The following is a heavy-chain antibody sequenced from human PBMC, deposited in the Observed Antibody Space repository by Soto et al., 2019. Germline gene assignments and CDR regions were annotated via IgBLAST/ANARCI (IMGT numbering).Heavy chain of an antibody. J-gene: IGHJ6*02. CDR2: IVVGSGDT. CDR3: AASLIPPPYYYGMDV. Sequence: GASVKVSCKASGFTFTSSAVQWVRQARGQRLEWIGWIVVGSGDTNYAQKFQERVTITRDMSTSTAYMELSSLRSEDTAVYYCAASLIPPPYYYGMDVWGQGTTVTVSS. CDR1: GFTFTSSA. V-gene: IGHV1-58*01.